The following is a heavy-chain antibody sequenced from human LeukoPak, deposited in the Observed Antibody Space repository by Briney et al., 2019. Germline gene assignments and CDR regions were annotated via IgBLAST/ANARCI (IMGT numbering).Heavy chain of an antibody. Sequence: GGSLRLSCVASGFTVSSNYMSWVRQAPGKGPEWVSLIYPGGTTYYADAVKGRFTISRDNSKNTLYLQMNSLRAEDTAVYYCAKEGLELYYFDYWGHGTLVTVSS. CDR3: AKEGLELYYFDY. CDR1: GFTVSSNY. D-gene: IGHD1-7*01. J-gene: IGHJ4*01. V-gene: IGHV3-53*01. CDR2: IYPGGTT.